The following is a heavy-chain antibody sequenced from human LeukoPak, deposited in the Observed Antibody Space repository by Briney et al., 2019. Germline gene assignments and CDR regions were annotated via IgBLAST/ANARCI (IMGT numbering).Heavy chain of an antibody. CDR1: GFTFSSYS. V-gene: IGHV3-7*01. J-gene: IGHJ3*02. CDR3: AGSNWAAFDI. CDR2: IKQDGNEK. Sequence: GGSLRLSCAASGFTFSSYSMSWVRQAPGKGLEWVSNIKQDGNEKYYVDSVKGRFTISRDNAKNSLYLQMNSLRAEDTAVFSCAGSNWAAFDIWGPGTMVTVSS. D-gene: IGHD7-27*01.